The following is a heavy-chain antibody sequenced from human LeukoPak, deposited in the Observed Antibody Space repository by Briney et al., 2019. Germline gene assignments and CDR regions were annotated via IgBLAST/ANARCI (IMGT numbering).Heavy chain of an antibody. CDR1: GFTFSSYA. Sequence: GGSLRLSCAASGFTFSSYAMSWVRQAPGKGLEWVSAISGSGGSTYYADSVKGRFTISRDNSKNTLYLQMNSLRAEDTAVYYCAKDVTMIVAVIPDAFDIWGQGTMVTVSS. CDR2: ISGSGGST. CDR3: AKDVTMIVAVIPDAFDI. D-gene: IGHD3-22*01. V-gene: IGHV3-23*01. J-gene: IGHJ3*02.